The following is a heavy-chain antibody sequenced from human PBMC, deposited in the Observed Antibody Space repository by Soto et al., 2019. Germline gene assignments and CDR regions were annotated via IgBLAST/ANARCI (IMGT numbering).Heavy chain of an antibody. CDR1: GGTFSSYA. V-gene: IGHV1-69*12. Sequence: QVQLVQSGAEVKKPGSSVKVSCKASGGTFSSYAISWVRQAPGQGREWMGGSIPIFGTANYAQKFQGRVTITADESTSTAYMGLSSLRSEDTAVYYCAREKMGDYYYYYGMDVWGQGTTVTVSS. J-gene: IGHJ6*02. CDR3: AREKMGDYYYYYGMDV. CDR2: SIPIFGTA. D-gene: IGHD2-8*01.